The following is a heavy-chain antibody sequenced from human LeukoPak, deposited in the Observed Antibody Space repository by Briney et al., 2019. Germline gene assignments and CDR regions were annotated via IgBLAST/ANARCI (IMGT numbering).Heavy chain of an antibody. CDR1: GYTLTELS. D-gene: IGHD3-3*01. J-gene: IGHJ3*02. CDR3: ARDPSPYDFWSGYYSPDAFDI. V-gene: IGHV1-24*01. Sequence: GASVKVSCKVSGYTLTELSMHWVRQAPGKGLEWMGGFDPEDGETIYAQKFQGRVTMTRDTSISTAYMELSRLRSDDTAVYYCARDPSPYDFWSGYYSPDAFDIWGQGTMVTVS. CDR2: FDPEDGET.